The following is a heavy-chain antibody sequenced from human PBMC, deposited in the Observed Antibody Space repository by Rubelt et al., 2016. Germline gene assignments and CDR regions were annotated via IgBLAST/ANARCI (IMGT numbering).Heavy chain of an antibody. V-gene: IGHV3-21*01. Sequence: VQLVESGGDLVKPGGSLRLSCAASGFIFSSYSMNWVRQAPGKGLEWVSSISSSSSYIYYADSVKGRFTISRDNAKNSLYLQMNSLRAEDTAVYYCAREGSWGLVQHWGQGTLVTVSS. CDR1: GFIFSSYS. J-gene: IGHJ1*01. D-gene: IGHD6-13*01. CDR3: AREGSWGLVQH. CDR2: ISSSSSYI.